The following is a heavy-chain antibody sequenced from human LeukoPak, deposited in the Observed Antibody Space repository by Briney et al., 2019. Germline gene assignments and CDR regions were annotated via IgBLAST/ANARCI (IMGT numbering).Heavy chain of an antibody. CDR1: GFTFSRYS. CDR3: ARGSTYSSGWYTGFDY. J-gene: IGHJ4*02. D-gene: IGHD6-19*01. Sequence: KTGGSLRLSCAASGFTFSRYSMTWVRQAPGKGLEWVSSITSSSSHIYYADSVKGRFTISRDNAKNSLYLQMNSLRAEDTAVYYCARGSTYSSGWYTGFDYWGQGTLVTVSS. V-gene: IGHV3-21*01. CDR2: ITSSSSHI.